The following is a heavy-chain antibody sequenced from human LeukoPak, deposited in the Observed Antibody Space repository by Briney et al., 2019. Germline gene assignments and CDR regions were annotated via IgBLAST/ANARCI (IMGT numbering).Heavy chain of an antibody. Sequence: SDTLSLPCTVSGGPISSYYGSWLPHPPGKGLEGLGYILEGGSTSYNPSRNSRVPITVDTAKNQFSLKLISVTAADTAVYSWARDLSESIAVAGNNWFDPWGQGTLVTVSS. CDR3: ARDLSESIAVAGNNWFDP. J-gene: IGHJ5*02. CDR1: GGPISSYY. CDR2: ILEGGST. D-gene: IGHD6-19*01. V-gene: IGHV4-59*13.